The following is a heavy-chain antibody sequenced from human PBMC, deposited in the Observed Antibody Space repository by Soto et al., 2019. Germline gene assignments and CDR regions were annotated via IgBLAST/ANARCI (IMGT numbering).Heavy chain of an antibody. CDR1: GYTFTSYA. CDR3: ARGLGVAVITPLGY. Sequence: ASVKVSCKASGYTFTSYAIHWVRRAPGQRLEWMGWINGGNGKTKYSQKFQCRVTITRDTSASTACMELGSLTSEDTDVFYCARGLGVAVITPLGYWGQGTLVTVSS. V-gene: IGHV1-3*01. CDR2: INGGNGKT. D-gene: IGHD6-19*01. J-gene: IGHJ4*02.